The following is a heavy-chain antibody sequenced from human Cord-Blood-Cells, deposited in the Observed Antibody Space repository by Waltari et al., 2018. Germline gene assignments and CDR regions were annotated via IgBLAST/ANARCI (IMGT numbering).Heavy chain of an antibody. CDR1: GFTFSSYA. D-gene: IGHD2-21*02. Sequence: EVQLLESGGGLVQPGGSLRLSCAASGFTFSSYAMSWVRQAPGKGLEGVSAISGRGCRTNYADSVKGRFTISRDNSKNTLYLQMNSLRAEDTAVYYCAKDHTVVTPDAFDIWGQGTMVTVSS. CDR2: ISGRGCRT. CDR3: AKDHTVVTPDAFDI. J-gene: IGHJ3*02. V-gene: IGHV3-23*01.